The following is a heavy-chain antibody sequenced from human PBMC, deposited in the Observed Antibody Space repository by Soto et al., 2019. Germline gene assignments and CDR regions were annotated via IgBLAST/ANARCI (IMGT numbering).Heavy chain of an antibody. D-gene: IGHD3-22*01. CDR2: ISSSGNT. Sequence: PSETLSLTCTVSDGSISNFYWSWIRQPPGKGLEWIGYISSSGNTNYNPSLKSRVSISVDTSKNQFSLNLTSVTAADTAVYYCARAPMVLTRSYFDSWGQGTPVTDSS. CDR1: DGSISNFY. CDR3: ARAPMVLTRSYFDS. V-gene: IGHV4-59*01. J-gene: IGHJ4*02.